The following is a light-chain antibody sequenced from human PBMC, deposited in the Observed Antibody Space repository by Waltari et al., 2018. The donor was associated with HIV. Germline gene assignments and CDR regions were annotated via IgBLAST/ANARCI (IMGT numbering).Light chain of an antibody. CDR1: SSDVGGYNY. CDR3: CSYAGSYTYV. J-gene: IGLJ1*01. CDR2: DVN. V-gene: IGLV2-11*01. Sequence: QSALTQPRSVSGSPGQSVTISCTGTSSDVGGYNYVSWYQQHPGKAPRLMIYDVNRRPSGVPGRFSCSKSGNTASLTISGLQAEDEADYYCCSYAGSYTYVFGTGTEVTVL.